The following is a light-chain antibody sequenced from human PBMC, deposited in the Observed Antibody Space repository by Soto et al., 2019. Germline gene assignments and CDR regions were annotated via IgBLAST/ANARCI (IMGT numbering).Light chain of an antibody. CDR1: QGIGSW. J-gene: IGKJ4*01. CDR3: QPANSFPLT. V-gene: IGKV1-12*01. Sequence: DIQMTQSPSSVSASVGDRVTITCRTSQGIGSWLAWYQQKPGKAHKVLIYAASSLQSGVPSRFSGSGSGSDFTLTISSLQPEDFATYYCQPANSFPLTFGGGTKVEIK. CDR2: AAS.